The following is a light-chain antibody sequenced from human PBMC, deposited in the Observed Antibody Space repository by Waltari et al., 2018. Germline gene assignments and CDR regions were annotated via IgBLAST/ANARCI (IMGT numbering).Light chain of an antibody. CDR3: MSYTMSTTLV. J-gene: IGLJ2*01. Sequence: QSALTQPASVSGSPGQSITISCTGSSSNVGPYNYVSWYQHHQGKSPKLLIYDVNKWPSGVSNRFSGSKSGNTASLTIFGLQAEDEADYYCMSYTMSTTLVIGGGTKLTVL. CDR1: SSNVGPYNY. V-gene: IGLV2-14*03. CDR2: DVN.